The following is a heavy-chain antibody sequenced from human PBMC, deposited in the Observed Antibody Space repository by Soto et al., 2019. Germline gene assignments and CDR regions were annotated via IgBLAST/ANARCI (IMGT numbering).Heavy chain of an antibody. CDR1: ASISSNTYY. V-gene: IGHV4-39*01. Sequence: PSETLSLTCTVSASISSNTYYWGWIRQPPGKGLEWIGSIYYSGRTYYNPSLKSRVTISLDTSDNQFSLKLSSVTAADTAVYYCARNQSLPDSGPSRLDYWGQGTLVTVSS. D-gene: IGHD3-10*01. CDR2: IYYSGRT. CDR3: ARNQSLPDSGPSRLDY. J-gene: IGHJ4*02.